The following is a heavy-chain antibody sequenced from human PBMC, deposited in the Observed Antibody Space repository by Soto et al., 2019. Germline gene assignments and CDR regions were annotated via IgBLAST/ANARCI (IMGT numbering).Heavy chain of an antibody. CDR1: GYTFTSYG. J-gene: IGHJ4*02. V-gene: IGHV1-18*01. D-gene: IGHD2-15*01. CDR3: AREYCSGGRCYGPDH. Sequence: ASVKVSCKASGYTFTSYGISWVRQAPGQGLEWMGWISAYNGNTNYAQKLQDRVTMTTDTSTSTAYMELGSLRSDDTAVYYCAREYCSGGRCYGPDHWGQGTLVTVSS. CDR2: ISAYNGNT.